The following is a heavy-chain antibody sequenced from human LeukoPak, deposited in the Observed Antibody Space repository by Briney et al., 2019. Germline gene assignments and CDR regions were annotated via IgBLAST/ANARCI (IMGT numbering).Heavy chain of an antibody. J-gene: IGHJ4*02. CDR1: GFTFSGSA. CDR3: TRPGIAVDTVDY. D-gene: IGHD6-19*01. CDR2: IRSKANSYAT. Sequence: GGSLRLSCAASGFTFSGSAMHWVRQASGKGLEWVGRIRSKANSYATAYAASVKGRFTISRDDSKNTAYLQMNSLKTEDTAVYYCTRPGIAVDTVDYWGQGTLVTVSS. V-gene: IGHV3-73*01.